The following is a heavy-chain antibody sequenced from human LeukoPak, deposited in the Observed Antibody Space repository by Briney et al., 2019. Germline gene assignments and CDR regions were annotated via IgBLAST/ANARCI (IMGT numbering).Heavy chain of an antibody. Sequence: PSETLSLTCTVSGGSISSSSYYWGWIRQPPGKGLEWIGSIYYSGSTYYNPSLKSRVTISVDTSKNQFSLKLSSVTAADTAVYYCAGIGGRYSYGYAPIYYFDYWGQGTLVTVSS. CDR3: AGIGGRYSYGYAPIYYFDY. CDR2: IYYSGST. J-gene: IGHJ4*02. D-gene: IGHD5-18*01. V-gene: IGHV4-39*01. CDR1: GGSISSSSYY.